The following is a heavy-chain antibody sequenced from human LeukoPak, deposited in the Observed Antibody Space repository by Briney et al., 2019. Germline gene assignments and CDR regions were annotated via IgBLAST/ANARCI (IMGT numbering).Heavy chain of an antibody. CDR2: IIPIFGTA. CDR3: SRDFATVTSDY. Sequence: SVKVSCKASGGTFSSYAISWVRQAPGQGLEWMGRIIPIFGTANYAQKFQGRVTITADKSTSTAYMELSSLRSEDTAVYDCSRDFATVTSDYWGQGTLVTVSS. CDR1: GGTFSSYA. V-gene: IGHV1-69*06. D-gene: IGHD4-17*01. J-gene: IGHJ4*02.